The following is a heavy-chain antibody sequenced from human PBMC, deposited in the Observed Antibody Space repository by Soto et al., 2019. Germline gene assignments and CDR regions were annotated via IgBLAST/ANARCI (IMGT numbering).Heavy chain of an antibody. V-gene: IGHV1-69*02. J-gene: IGHJ6*02. CDR3: ARFRGSYGMDV. CDR2: IIPILGIA. Sequence: QVQLVQSGAEVKKPGSSVKVSCKASGGTLSSYTISWVRQARGQGLEWMGRIIPILGIANYAQKFQGRVTITADKSTSTAYMELSSLRSEDTAVYYCARFRGSYGMDVWGQGTTVTVSS. D-gene: IGHD3-10*01. CDR1: GGTLSSYT.